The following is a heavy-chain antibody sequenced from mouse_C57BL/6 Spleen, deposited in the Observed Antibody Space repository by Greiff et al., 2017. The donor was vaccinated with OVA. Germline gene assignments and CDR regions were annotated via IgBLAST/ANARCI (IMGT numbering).Heavy chain of an antibody. J-gene: IGHJ1*03. D-gene: IGHD1-1*01. CDR3: ARATSDYGRSYQYFDV. Sequence: EVKLVESEGGLVQPGSSMKLSCTASGFTFSDYYMAWVRQVPETGLEWVANINYDGSSTYYLDSLKSRFIISRDNAKNILYLQLSRLKSEDTATYYGARATSDYGRSYQYFDVWGTGTTVTVSS. CDR2: INYDGSST. V-gene: IGHV5-16*01. CDR1: GFTFSDYY.